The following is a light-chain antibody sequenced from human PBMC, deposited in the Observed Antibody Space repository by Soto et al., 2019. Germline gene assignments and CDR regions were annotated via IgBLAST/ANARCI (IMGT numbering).Light chain of an antibody. CDR3: QQRSNWP. CDR1: QSVSSY. J-gene: IGKJ1*01. V-gene: IGKV3-11*01. CDR2: DAS. Sequence: EIVLTQSPATLSLSPGERATLSCRASQSVSSYLAWYQLKPGQAPRLLIYDASNRATGIPARFSGSGSGTDFTLTISSLEPEDFAVYYCQQRSNWPFGQGTKVDI.